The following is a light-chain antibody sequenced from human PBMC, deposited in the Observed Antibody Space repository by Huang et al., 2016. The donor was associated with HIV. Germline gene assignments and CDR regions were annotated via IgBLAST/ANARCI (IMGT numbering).Light chain of an antibody. CDR1: QSVSSD. Sequence: EVVMTQSPATLSVSPGETATLSCRASQSVSSDLAWYPQKPGQAPRLLIYGASTRATGIPARFSGSGSGTEFTLTISILQSEDFAVYYCQQHNNWPLTFGGGTKVEIK. CDR3: QQHNNWPLT. V-gene: IGKV3-15*01. J-gene: IGKJ4*01. CDR2: GAS.